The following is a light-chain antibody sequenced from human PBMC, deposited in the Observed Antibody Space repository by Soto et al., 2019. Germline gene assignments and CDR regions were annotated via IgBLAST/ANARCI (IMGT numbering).Light chain of an antibody. CDR2: ADN. CDR1: TSNIGAGYD. Sequence: QSVLTQPPSLSGAPGQRVTISCTGSTSNIGAGYDVHWYQQLPGTAPKLLIYADNSRPSGVPDRFSGSKSGTSASLAITGLQADDEADYYCQSYDSSLNAVLFGGGTKLTVL. V-gene: IGLV1-40*01. CDR3: QSYDSSLNAVL. J-gene: IGLJ2*01.